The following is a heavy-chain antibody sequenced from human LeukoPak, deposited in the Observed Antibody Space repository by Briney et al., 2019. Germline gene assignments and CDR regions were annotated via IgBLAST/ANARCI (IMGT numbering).Heavy chain of an antibody. CDR1: GFTFSSYS. CDR2: ISSSSSYI. CDR3: ARLYGYGDLYYFDY. D-gene: IGHD4-17*01. J-gene: IGHJ4*02. Sequence: GGSLRLSCAASGFTFSSYSMNWVRQAPGKGLEWVSSISSSSSYIYYADSVKGRFTISRDNAKNSLYLQMNSLRADDTAVYYCARLYGYGDLYYFDYWGQGSLVTVPS. V-gene: IGHV3-21*01.